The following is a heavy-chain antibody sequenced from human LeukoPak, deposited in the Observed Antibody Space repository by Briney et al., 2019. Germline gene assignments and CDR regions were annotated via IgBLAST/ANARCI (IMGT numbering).Heavy chain of an antibody. CDR3: ARAPYGDAHTAEAFDI. J-gene: IGHJ3*02. V-gene: IGHV1-2*04. CDR1: GYTFTGYY. CDR2: INPNSGGT. D-gene: IGHD4-17*01. Sequence: VASVKVSCKASGYTFTGYYMHWVRQAPGQGLEWIGWINPNSGGTNYAQKFQGWFTMTRDTSISTAYMELSRLRSDDTAVYYCARAPYGDAHTAEAFDIWGQGTMVTVSS.